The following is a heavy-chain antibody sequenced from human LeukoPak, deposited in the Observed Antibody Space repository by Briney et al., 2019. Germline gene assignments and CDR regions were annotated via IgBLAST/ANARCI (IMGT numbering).Heavy chain of an antibody. V-gene: IGHV1-69*05. J-gene: IGHJ4*02. Sequence: GASVKVTCKASGGTFSSYAISWVRQAPGQGREWMGGIFPILGTSNYAQKFQARDTITTDEYTSTAYMELSSLRSEDTAVYYCARDYYDSSGYYNYWGQGTLVTVSS. CDR1: GGTFSSYA. D-gene: IGHD3-22*01. CDR2: IFPILGTS. CDR3: ARDYYDSSGYYNY.